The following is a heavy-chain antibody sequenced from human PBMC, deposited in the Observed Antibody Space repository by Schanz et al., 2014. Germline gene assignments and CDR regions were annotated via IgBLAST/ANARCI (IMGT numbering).Heavy chain of an antibody. Sequence: EVQLVESGGGLVQPGGSLRLSCAASGFSFSTYSMNWVRQAPGKGLEWVSYISRTSSTIYYADSVKGRFTISRDNAKNSLNLQMNSLRDEDTAVYYCARGRARQLVHWFDPWGQGTLVTVSS. D-gene: IGHD6-13*01. V-gene: IGHV3-48*02. CDR2: ISRTSSTI. J-gene: IGHJ5*02. CDR3: ARGRARQLVHWFDP. CDR1: GFSFSTYS.